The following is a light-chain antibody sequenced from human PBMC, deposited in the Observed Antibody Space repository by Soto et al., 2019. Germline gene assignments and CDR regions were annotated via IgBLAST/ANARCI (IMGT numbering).Light chain of an antibody. CDR2: WAS. Sequence: DIVMTQSPDSLAVSLGERATINCKSSQSVLYSSNNKNYLAWYQQKPGQPPKLLIYWASTRESGVPDRFSGGGSGTDFTLTISSLQAEDVAVYYCHQYYSTPWTFGQGTKADIK. J-gene: IGKJ1*01. V-gene: IGKV4-1*01. CDR3: HQYYSTPWT. CDR1: QSVLYSSNNKNY.